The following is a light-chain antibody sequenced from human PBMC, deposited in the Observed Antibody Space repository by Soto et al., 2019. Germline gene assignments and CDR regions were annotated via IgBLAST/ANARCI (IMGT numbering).Light chain of an antibody. CDR3: LHHKSYL. J-gene: IGKJ5*01. CDR1: QDISNF. Sequence: NIQMTQSPCAMSASVGNRVTIICRARQDISNFLAWCQQKPGKVPKHLISAASSLQTGVPSRFSGSGSGTEFTLTLSALQPGDFAPYYCLHHKSYLLGQGTRLEIK. V-gene: IGKV1D-17*01. CDR2: AAS.